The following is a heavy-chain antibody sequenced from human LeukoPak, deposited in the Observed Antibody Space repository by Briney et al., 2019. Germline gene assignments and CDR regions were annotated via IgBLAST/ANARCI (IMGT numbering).Heavy chain of an antibody. V-gene: IGHV4-59*01. CDR2: LYYSGST. CDR3: ARGVVVTAGETFDY. J-gene: IGHJ4*02. Sequence: PSETLSLTYTVSGDSISYFYWSWIRQPPGKGLEWIGYLYYSGSTNYNPSLKSRVTMSLNTSTNQFSLKLSSVTAADTAVYYCARGVVVTAGETFDYWGPGTLVTVSS. CDR1: GDSISYFY. D-gene: IGHD2-21*02.